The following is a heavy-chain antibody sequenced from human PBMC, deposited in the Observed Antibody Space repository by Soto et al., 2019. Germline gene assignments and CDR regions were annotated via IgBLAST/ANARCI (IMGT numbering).Heavy chain of an antibody. V-gene: IGHV3-15*01. D-gene: IGHD4-17*01. J-gene: IGHJ4*02. CDR3: TTVAYGEYVSDY. CDR1: GFAFTNAW. CDR2: IRSQIDGGTT. Sequence: EAELVESGGVLVEPGGSLRLSCAASGFAFTNAWMTWVRQAPGKALEWIGRIRSQIDGGTTDYAGPVKGRFTISRDDSKNTLYLQMKSLKLEDTAVYYCTTVAYGEYVSDYWGQGTLVTVSS.